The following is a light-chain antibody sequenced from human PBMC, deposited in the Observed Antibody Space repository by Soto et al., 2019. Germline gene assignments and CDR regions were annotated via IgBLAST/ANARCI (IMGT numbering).Light chain of an antibody. J-gene: IGLJ3*02. V-gene: IGLV4-60*02. CDR1: SGHSSYI. CDR3: DTWDSNTQNWV. CDR2: LEGSGSY. Sequence: QLVLTQSSSASASLGSSVKLTCTLSSGHSSYIIAWHQQQPGKAPRYLMKLEGSGSYNKGSRVPDRFSGSSSGADRYLTISNLQFADEAYYYCDTWDSNTQNWVFGGGTKLTVL.